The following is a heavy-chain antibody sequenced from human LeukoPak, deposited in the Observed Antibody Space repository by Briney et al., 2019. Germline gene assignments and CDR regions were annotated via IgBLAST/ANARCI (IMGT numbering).Heavy chain of an antibody. V-gene: IGHV1-18*01. CDR2: ISAYNGNT. J-gene: IGHJ5*02. CDR3: ARQDFKDSLRVSAINWFDP. D-gene: IGHD5/OR15-5a*01. CDR1: GYTFTSYG. Sequence: GASVKVSCKASGYTFTSYGISWVRQAPGQGLEWMGWISAYNGNTNYAQKLQGRVTMTTDTSTSTAYMELRSLRSDDTAMYYCARQDFKDSLRVSAINWFDPWGQGTLVTVSS.